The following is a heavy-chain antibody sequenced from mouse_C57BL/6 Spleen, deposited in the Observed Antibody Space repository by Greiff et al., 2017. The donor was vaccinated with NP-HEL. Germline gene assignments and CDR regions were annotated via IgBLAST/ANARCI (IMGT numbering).Heavy chain of an antibody. CDR2: ISYDGSN. D-gene: IGHD1-1*01. CDR1: GYSITSGYY. J-gene: IGHJ1*03. Sequence: EVQVVESGPGLVKPSQSLSLTCSVTGYSITSGYYWNWIRQFPGNKLEWMGYISYDGSNNYNPSLKNRISITRDTSKNQFFLKLNSVTTEDTATYYCASYYYGSSDWYFDVWGTGTTVTVSS. V-gene: IGHV3-6*01. CDR3: ASYYYGSSDWYFDV.